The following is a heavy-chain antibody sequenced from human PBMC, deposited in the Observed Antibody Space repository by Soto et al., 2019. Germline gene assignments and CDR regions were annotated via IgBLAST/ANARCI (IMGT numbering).Heavy chain of an antibody. CDR1: GGSINSDSYY. Sequence: QVQLQESGPRLVTPSQTLSLTCTVSGGSINSDSYYWTWIRHHPVKGLEWIGYIFYTGSTYFNPSLESRLTISMDTFKNQFSLNLRSVTAADTAVYYCARVLNDLRFYYGMDVWGQGTTVTVSS. CDR2: IFYTGST. J-gene: IGHJ6*02. V-gene: IGHV4-31*03. CDR3: ARVLNDLRFYYGMDV. D-gene: IGHD3-3*01.